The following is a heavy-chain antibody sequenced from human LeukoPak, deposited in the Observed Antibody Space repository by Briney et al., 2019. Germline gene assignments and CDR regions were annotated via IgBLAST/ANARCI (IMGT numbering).Heavy chain of an antibody. V-gene: IGHV4-38-2*01. CDR2: IYHSGST. Sequence: PSETLSLTCAVPGYSISSGYYWGRIRQPPGKGLEWIGSIYHSGSTYYNPSLKSRVTISVDTSKNQFSLKLSSVTAADTAVYYCARVAVCSGGSCYSGWFDPWGQGTLVTVSS. CDR3: ARVAVCSGGSCYSGWFDP. D-gene: IGHD2-15*01. J-gene: IGHJ5*02. CDR1: GYSISSGYY.